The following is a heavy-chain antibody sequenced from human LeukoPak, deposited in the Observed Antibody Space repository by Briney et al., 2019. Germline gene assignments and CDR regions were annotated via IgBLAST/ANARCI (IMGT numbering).Heavy chain of an antibody. Sequence: ASVKDSCKASGYTFTSYYMHWVRQAPGQGLEWMGIINPSDGSTNYAQKFQGRVTMTRDTSTSTVYMELSSLKSEDTAVYYCARVPSSYYYGMDVWGQGTTVTVSS. CDR2: INPSDGST. CDR3: ARVPSSYYYGMDV. J-gene: IGHJ6*02. D-gene: IGHD2-2*01. CDR1: GYTFTSYY. V-gene: IGHV1-46*01.